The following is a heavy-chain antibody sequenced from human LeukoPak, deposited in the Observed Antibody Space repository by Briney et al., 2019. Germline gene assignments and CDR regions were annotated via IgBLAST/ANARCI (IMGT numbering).Heavy chain of an antibody. CDR3: ARGYYDSSGYYIQDAFGI. Sequence: SETLSLTCAVSGGSISSGGYSWSWIRQPPGKGLEWIGYIYHSGSTYYNPSLKSRVTISVDRSKNQFSLKLSSVTAADAAVYYCARGYYDSSGYYIQDAFGIWGQGTMVTVSS. V-gene: IGHV4-30-2*01. J-gene: IGHJ3*02. CDR2: IYHSGST. D-gene: IGHD3-22*01. CDR1: GGSISSGGYS.